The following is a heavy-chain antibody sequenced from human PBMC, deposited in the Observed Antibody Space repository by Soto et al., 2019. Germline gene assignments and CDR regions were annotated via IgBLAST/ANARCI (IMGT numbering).Heavy chain of an antibody. CDR1: GCSISSSSYY. D-gene: IGHD3-3*01. CDR3: ARVTIFEYWFDP. J-gene: IGHJ5*02. V-gene: IGHV4-39*02. CDR2: VYYRGNT. Sequence: SEALSLTCTVSGCSISSSSYYWGWIRQPPGKGLEWIGSVYYRGNTYYNPSLKSRVTMSVDTSKNNFSLRLTSVTAADTAVYYCARVTIFEYWFDPWGQGILVTVSS.